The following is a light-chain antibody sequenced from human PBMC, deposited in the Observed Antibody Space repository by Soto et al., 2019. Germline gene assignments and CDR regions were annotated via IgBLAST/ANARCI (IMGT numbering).Light chain of an antibody. V-gene: IGKV3-20*01. CDR3: QVYGSSPKT. Sequence: IVLTQSPGTLSLSPGERATVACRSSQPVNSGYLAWYQQKPGQAPRLLMYGVSTRDTGIPDRFSGSGAGTDFTLTISRLEPGDFAVYYCQVYGSSPKTFGQGTKVDIK. CDR2: GVS. J-gene: IGKJ1*01. CDR1: QPVNSGY.